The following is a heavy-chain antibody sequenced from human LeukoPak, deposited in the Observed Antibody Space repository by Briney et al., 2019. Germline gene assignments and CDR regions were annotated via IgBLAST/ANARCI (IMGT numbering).Heavy chain of an antibody. V-gene: IGHV4-59*01. CDR3: ARGGYYYDSSGYWGAFDI. Sequence: PSETLSLTCTVSGGSISSYYWSWIRQPPGKGLEWIGYIYYSGSTNYNPSLKSRVTISVDTSKNQFSLELSSVTAADTAVYYCARGGYYYDSSGYWGAFDIWGQGTMVTVSS. CDR1: GGSISSYY. J-gene: IGHJ3*02. CDR2: IYYSGST. D-gene: IGHD3-22*01.